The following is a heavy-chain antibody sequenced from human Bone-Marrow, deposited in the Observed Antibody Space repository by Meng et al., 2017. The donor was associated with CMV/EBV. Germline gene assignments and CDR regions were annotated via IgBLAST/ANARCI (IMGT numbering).Heavy chain of an antibody. Sequence: QRQLQEVGQGLARPSETMSLPCTVSGGAISSSSYYWGWIRQPPGKGLEWIGSIYYSGSTYYNPSLKSRVTISVDTSKNQFSLKLSSVTAADTAVYYCARDVYGRGWFDPWGQGTLVTVSS. D-gene: IGHD3-16*01. V-gene: IGHV4-39*07. CDR3: ARDVYGRGWFDP. CDR2: IYYSGST. CDR1: GGAISSSSYY. J-gene: IGHJ5*02.